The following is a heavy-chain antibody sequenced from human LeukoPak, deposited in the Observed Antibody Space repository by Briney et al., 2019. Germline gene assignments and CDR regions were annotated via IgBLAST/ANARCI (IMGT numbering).Heavy chain of an antibody. CDR3: ARDSSDTMITSFP. V-gene: IGHV1-2*02. J-gene: IGHJ5*02. CDR2: INPNSGGT. D-gene: IGHD3-22*01. Sequence: ASVKVSCKASGGTFSSYAISWVRQAPGQGLEWMGWINPNSGGTNYAQKFQGRVTMTRDTSISTAYMELSRLRSDDTAVYYCARDSSDTMITSFPWGQGTLVTVSS. CDR1: GGTFSSYA.